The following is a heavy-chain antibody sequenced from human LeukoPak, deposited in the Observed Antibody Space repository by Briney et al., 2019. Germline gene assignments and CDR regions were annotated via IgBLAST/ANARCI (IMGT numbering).Heavy chain of an antibody. V-gene: IGHV4-39*01. CDR1: GGSISSNNYY. CDR2: IYSSGNT. Sequence: SETLSLTCTVSGGSISSNNYYWGLIRQPPGKGLEWIGCIYSSGNTYYNPSLESRVSMSMDAFKNQFSLRLSSVTAADTAVYYCGRRYYGVGFDPWGLGTLVTVAS. D-gene: IGHD3-10*01. CDR3: GRRYYGVGFDP. J-gene: IGHJ5*02.